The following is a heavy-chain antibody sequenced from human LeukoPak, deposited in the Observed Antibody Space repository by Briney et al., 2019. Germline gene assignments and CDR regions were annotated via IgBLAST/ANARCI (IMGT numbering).Heavy chain of an antibody. CDR3: TAPFFGDGGDFDY. D-gene: IGHD3-10*01. J-gene: IGHJ4*02. Sequence: PGGSLRLSCAASGFTFSNAWMSWVRQAPGKGLEWVGRIKSKTDGGTTDYAAPVKGRFTISRDDSKNTLYLQMNSLKTEDTAVYYCTAPFFGDGGDFDYWGQGTLVTVSS. CDR2: IKSKTDGGTT. CDR1: GFTFSNAW. V-gene: IGHV3-15*01.